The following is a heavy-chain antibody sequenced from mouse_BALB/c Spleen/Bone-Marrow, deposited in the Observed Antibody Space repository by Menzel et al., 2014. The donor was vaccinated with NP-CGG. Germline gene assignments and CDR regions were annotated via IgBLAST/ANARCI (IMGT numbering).Heavy chain of an antibody. Sequence: QVQLQQSGPELVKPGASVKISCKASGYAFSSSWMHWVKQRPGQGLEWIGRIYPGDGDTNYNRKFKGKATLTADKSSSTAYMQLSILTSVDYAVYFCARDRGSSDGGVDYWGEGTTLTVSS. J-gene: IGHJ2*01. CDR1: GYAFSSSW. CDR3: ARDRGSSDGGVDY. V-gene: IGHV1-82*01. D-gene: IGHD1-1*01. CDR2: IYPGDGDT.